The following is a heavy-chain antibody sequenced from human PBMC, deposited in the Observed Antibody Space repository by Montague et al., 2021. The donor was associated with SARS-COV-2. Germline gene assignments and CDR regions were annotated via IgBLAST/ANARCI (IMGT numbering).Heavy chain of an antibody. D-gene: IGHD3-9*01. CDR2: IYTSGST. CDR3: ARGVLRYFDWISPFDY. Sequence: TLSPTCTVSGGSISSGSYYWSWIRQPAGKGLEWIGRIYTSGSTNYNPSLKSRVTISVDTSKNQFSLKLSSVTAADTAVYYCARGVLRYFDWISPFDYWGQGTLVTVSS. J-gene: IGHJ4*02. V-gene: IGHV4-61*02. CDR1: GGSISSGSYY.